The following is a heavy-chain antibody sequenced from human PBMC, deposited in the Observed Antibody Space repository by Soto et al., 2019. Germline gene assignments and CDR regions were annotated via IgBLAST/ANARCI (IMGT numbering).Heavy chain of an antibody. CDR1: GFSFNNFV. CDR3: ARDLYDTFGAYSRGFDH. CDR2: VWYDGNHR. J-gene: IGHJ4*02. Sequence: VGSLRLSCAASGFSFNNFVIHWVRQAPGKGLEWVAIVWYDGNHRFYADSVKGRFSISRDSSNNTVYLQMNSLRVEDTVIYYCARDLYDTFGAYSRGFDHCGQGAQVTVSS. V-gene: IGHV3-33*01. D-gene: IGHD2-21*01.